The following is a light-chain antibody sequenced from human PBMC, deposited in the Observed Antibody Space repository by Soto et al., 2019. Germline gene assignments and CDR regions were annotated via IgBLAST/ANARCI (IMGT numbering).Light chain of an antibody. CDR1: QGISSY. CDR2: AAS. CDR3: QQLNSYPIT. J-gene: IGKJ4*01. V-gene: IGKV1-9*01. Sequence: DIPLTQSPSFLSASVGDRVTITCRASQGISSYLAWYQQKPGKAPKLLIYAASTLESGVSSRFSGSRSGTEFTLAISSLQPEDLATYYCQQLNSYPITFGGGTKVEL.